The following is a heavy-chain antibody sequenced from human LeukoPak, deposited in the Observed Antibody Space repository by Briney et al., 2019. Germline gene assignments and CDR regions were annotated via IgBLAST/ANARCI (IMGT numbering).Heavy chain of an antibody. CDR1: GGSFSGYY. D-gene: IGHD1-14*01. V-gene: IGHV4-34*01. CDR3: ARHRVPYWYFDL. CDR2: INHSGST. J-gene: IGHJ2*01. Sequence: SETLSLTCAVYGGSFSGYYWSWIRQPPGKGLEWIGEINHSGSTNYNPSLKSRVTISVDTSKNQFSLKLSSVTAADTAVYYCARHRVPYWYFDLWGRGTLVTVSS.